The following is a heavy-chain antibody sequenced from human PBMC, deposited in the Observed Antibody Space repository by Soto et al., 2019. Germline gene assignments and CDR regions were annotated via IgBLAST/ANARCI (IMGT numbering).Heavy chain of an antibody. CDR1: GGSISSGGYY. CDR3: ARGGRDWGFDY. Sequence: SETLSLTCTVSGGSISSGGYYWSWIRQHPGKGLEWIGYIYYSGSTYYNPSLKSRVTISVDTSKYQFSLKLSSVTAAATAVYYCARGGRDWGFDYWGQGTLVTVSS. D-gene: IGHD1-26*01. V-gene: IGHV4-31*03. J-gene: IGHJ4*02. CDR2: IYYSGST.